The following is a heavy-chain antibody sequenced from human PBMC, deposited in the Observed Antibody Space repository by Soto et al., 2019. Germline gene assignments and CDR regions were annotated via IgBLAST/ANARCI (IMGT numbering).Heavy chain of an antibody. CDR2: IWYDGSNK. CDR3: ARADYVWGSYRWMAAY. Sequence: ESGGGVVQPGRSLRLSCAASGFTFSSYGMHWVRQAPGKGLEWVAVIWYDGSNKYYADSVKGRFTISRDNSKNTLYLQMNSRRAEDTAVYYCARADYVWGSYRWMAAYWGQGTLVTVSS. V-gene: IGHV3-33*01. J-gene: IGHJ4*02. D-gene: IGHD3-16*02. CDR1: GFTFSSYG.